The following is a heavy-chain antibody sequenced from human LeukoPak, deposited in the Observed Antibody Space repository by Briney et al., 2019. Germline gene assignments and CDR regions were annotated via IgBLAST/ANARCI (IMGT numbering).Heavy chain of an antibody. V-gene: IGHV4-34*01. CDR2: INHSGSS. CDR1: GGSFSGYY. Sequence: ESSETLSFTCAVYGGSFSGYYWSWIRQPPGQGLEWIGEINHSGSSNYNPSLKSRVTISVDTSKNQFSLKLSSVTAADTAVYYCASLLGYCSGNRCPSSANYYYYMDVWGKGTTVTVSS. J-gene: IGHJ6*03. D-gene: IGHD2-15*01. CDR3: ASLLGYCSGNRCPSSANYYYYMDV.